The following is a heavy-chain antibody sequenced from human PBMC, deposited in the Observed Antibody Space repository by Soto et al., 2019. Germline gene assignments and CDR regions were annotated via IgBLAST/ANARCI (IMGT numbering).Heavy chain of an antibody. V-gene: IGHV4-34*01. D-gene: IGHD6-19*01. CDR1: GGSFSGYY. CDR3: ARAYRSGSYWVAL. CDR2: IDHSGRP. J-gene: IGHJ5*02. Sequence: PDRLPLTYSVIGGSFSGYYWTWFRQPPGKGLEWIGEIDHSGRPNYNPSLKSRVTISIEPSKSQFSLKLKSVTAADTAVYFCARAYRSGSYWVALWCQGILVTGS.